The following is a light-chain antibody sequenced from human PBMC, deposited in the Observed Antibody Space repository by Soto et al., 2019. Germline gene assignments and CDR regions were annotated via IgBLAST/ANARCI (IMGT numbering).Light chain of an antibody. J-gene: IGKJ1*01. Sequence: EIVMTQSPATLSVSPGERATLSCRASQSVSSNLAWYQQKSGQAPRLLLYGASTRATGIPARFSGSGSGSEFTLTFSSLQSEDFAVYYCQQYNNWPPRGTFGQGTKVEIK. CDR2: GAS. CDR3: QQYNNWPPRGT. V-gene: IGKV3-15*01. CDR1: QSVSSN.